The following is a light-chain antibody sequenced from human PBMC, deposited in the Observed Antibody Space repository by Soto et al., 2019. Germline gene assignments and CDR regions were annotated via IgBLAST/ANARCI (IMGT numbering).Light chain of an antibody. CDR3: SSYTTSSTLLYV. V-gene: IGLV2-14*01. CDR1: RGDVGGYNS. CDR2: EVS. Sequence: QSALTQPPSVSGSPGQSITISCPGTRGDVGGYNSVSWYQQHPGKAPKLMIYEVSNRPSGVSNRFSGSKSGNTASLTISGLQAEDEADYYCSSYTTSSTLLYVFGTGTKVTVL. J-gene: IGLJ1*01.